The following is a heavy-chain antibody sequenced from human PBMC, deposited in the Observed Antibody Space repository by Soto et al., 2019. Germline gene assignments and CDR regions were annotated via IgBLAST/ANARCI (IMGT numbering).Heavy chain of an antibody. CDR3: ARLEMEGSHRVNWFDP. D-gene: IGHD1-1*01. J-gene: IGHJ5*02. CDR1: GDSISSSSDY. Sequence: QLQLQESGPGLVKPSETLSLTCTVSGDSISSSSDYWGWIRQPPGKGLEWIGSINRSGNTYYNPSLKTRVTISVDTSKNQFSLRLSSVTAADTAVYYCARLEMEGSHRVNWFDPWGQGTLVTVSS. V-gene: IGHV4-39*01. CDR2: INRSGNT.